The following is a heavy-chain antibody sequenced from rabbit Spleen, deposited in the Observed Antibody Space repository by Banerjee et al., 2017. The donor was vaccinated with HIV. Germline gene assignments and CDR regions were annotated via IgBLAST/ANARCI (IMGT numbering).Heavy chain of an antibody. D-gene: IGHD1-1*01. CDR2: IDAGCSGFS. V-gene: IGHV1S45*01. CDR3: ARDLVAVIGLNFNL. J-gene: IGHJ4*01. CDR1: RFDFNSGGG. Sequence: QEHLVETGGGLVQPGGSLTLSCKASRFDFNSGGGSWVRQALGKGLEWIACIDAGCSGFSYSATWAICRFAISKTSSTTVTLQMTSLTAADTATYFCARDLVAVIGLNFNLWGPGTLFTVS.